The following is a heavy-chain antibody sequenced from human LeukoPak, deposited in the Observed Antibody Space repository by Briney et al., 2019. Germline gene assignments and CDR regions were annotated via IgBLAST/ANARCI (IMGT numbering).Heavy chain of an antibody. V-gene: IGHV3-30*04. D-gene: IGHD3-22*01. J-gene: IGHJ4*02. CDR1: GFTFSSYA. Sequence: GGSLRLSCAASGFTFSSYAMHWVRQAPGKGLEWVAVISYDGSNKYYADSVKGRFTISRDNSKNTLYLQMNSLRAEDTAVYYCAEGDWGRLYYYDSSGYLDYWGQGTLVTVSS. CDR2: ISYDGSNK. CDR3: AEGDWGRLYYYDSSGYLDY.